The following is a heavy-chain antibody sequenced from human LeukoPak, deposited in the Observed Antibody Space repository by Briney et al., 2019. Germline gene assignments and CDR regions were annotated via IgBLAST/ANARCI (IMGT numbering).Heavy chain of an antibody. Sequence: ASVKVSCKASGYTFTSYYMHWVRQAPGQGLEWMGIINPSGGSTSYAQKFQGRVTMTRDTSTSTVYMELSSLRAEDTAVYYCARDPPSSGGLSWFDPWGQGTLVTVSS. CDR2: INPSGGST. V-gene: IGHV1-46*01. D-gene: IGHD6-19*01. J-gene: IGHJ5*02. CDR1: GYTFTSYY. CDR3: ARDPPSSGGLSWFDP.